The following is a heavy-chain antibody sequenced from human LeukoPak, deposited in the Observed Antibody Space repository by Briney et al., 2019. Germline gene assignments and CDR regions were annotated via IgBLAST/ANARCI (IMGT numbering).Heavy chain of an antibody. CDR3: ARETSGYTWSPPPFDF. Sequence: GGSLRLSCAASGFTVSNHWMTWVGQAPGKGLEWVANIQGDGSQTYYVDSLKGRFTVSRDNSKNSLFLHMNSRRVDDTAFYYCARETSGYTWSPPPFDFWGQGALVTVSS. CDR1: GFTVSNHW. D-gene: IGHD5-24*01. J-gene: IGHJ4*02. V-gene: IGHV3-7*01. CDR2: IQGDGSQT.